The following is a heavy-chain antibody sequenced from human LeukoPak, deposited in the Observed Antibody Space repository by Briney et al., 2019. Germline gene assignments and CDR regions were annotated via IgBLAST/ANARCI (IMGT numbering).Heavy chain of an antibody. Sequence: PGGSLRLSCAASGFTFSSYSMNWVRQAPGKGLEWVSSISSSSSYIYYADSVKGRFTISRDNAKNSLYLQMNSLRAEDTAVYYCASTRGSSSVSDAFDIWGQGTMVTVSS. CDR3: ASTRGSSSVSDAFDI. V-gene: IGHV3-21*01. CDR1: GFTFSSYS. D-gene: IGHD6-6*01. CDR2: ISSSSSYI. J-gene: IGHJ3*02.